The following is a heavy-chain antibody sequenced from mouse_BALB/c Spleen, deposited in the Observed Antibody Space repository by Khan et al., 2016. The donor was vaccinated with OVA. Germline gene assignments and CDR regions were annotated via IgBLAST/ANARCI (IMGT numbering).Heavy chain of an antibody. CDR1: GFSFSSYS. CDR2: ISSGGSYT. J-gene: IGHJ2*01. D-gene: IGHD1-1*01. CDR3: TSHRGYYVSNPYFDY. Sequence: EVELVESGGDLVRPGGSLKLSCAASGFSFSSYSMSWVRQTPEKRLEWVATISSGGSYTYSPDSVKGRFTISRDNAKNTLYLQMSSLKSEDTALYYCTSHRGYYVSNPYFDYWGQGTTLTVSS. V-gene: IGHV5-6-4*01.